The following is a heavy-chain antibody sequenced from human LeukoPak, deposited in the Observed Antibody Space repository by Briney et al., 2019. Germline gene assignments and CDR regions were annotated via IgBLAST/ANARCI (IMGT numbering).Heavy chain of an antibody. J-gene: IGHJ4*02. CDR3: ARGGYDILTGYPDY. CDR1: GYTFTSYD. D-gene: IGHD3-9*01. V-gene: IGHV1-8*01. CDR2: MNPNSGNT. Sequence: GASVKVSCKASGYTFTSYDINWVRQATGQGLEWMGWMNPNSGNTGYAQKFQGRVTMTRRTSLSTAYMELSSLRSEDTAVYYCARGGYDILTGYPDYWGQGTLVTVSS.